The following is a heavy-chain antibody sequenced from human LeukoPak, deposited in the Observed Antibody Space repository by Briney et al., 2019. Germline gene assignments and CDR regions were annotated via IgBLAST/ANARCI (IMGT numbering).Heavy chain of an antibody. D-gene: IGHD6-19*01. CDR2: IYSDGRSL. CDR3: ARGRGLGELAVASFDS. J-gene: IGHJ4*02. Sequence: GGSLRLSCAGSGFTFTGYWMHWVRQAPGKGLEWISRIYSDGRSLTYADSVMGRFTISRDNAKNMLYLQMSSLRAEDMAVYYCARGRGLGELAVASFDSWGQGTLVTVSS. CDR1: GFTFTGYW. V-gene: IGHV3-74*03.